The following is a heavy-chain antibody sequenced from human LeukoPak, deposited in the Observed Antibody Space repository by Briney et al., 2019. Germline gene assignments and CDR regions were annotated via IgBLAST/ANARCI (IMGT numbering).Heavy chain of an antibody. V-gene: IGHV4-59*08. D-gene: IGHD6-19*01. Sequence: PSGTLSLTCTVSGGSISSYYWSWIRQPPGKGLEWIGYIYYSGSTNYNPSLKSRVTISVDTSKNQFSLKLSSVTAADTAVYYCARHIAVAGYYYYGMDVWGQGTTVTVSS. CDR2: IYYSGST. CDR3: ARHIAVAGYYYYGMDV. CDR1: GGSISSYY. J-gene: IGHJ6*02.